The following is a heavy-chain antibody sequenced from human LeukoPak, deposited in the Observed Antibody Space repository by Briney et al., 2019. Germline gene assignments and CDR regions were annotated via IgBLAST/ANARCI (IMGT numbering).Heavy chain of an antibody. CDR2: IYYSGST. V-gene: IGHV4-59*01. Sequence: SETLSLTCTVSGGSISSYYWSWIRQPPGKGLEWIGYIYYSGSTNYNPSLKSRVTISVDTSKNQSSLKLSSVTAADTAVYYCARAGTRGGAFDIWGQGTMVTVSS. CDR1: GGSISSYY. D-gene: IGHD3-16*01. J-gene: IGHJ3*02. CDR3: ARAGTRGGAFDI.